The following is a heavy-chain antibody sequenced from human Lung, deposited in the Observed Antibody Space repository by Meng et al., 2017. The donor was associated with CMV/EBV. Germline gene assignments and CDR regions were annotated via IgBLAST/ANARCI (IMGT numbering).Heavy chain of an antibody. V-gene: IGHV3-21*04. D-gene: IGHD3-9*01. CDR1: GFTFNSYS. CDR2: ITTDSRYI. Sequence: ESXKIPCAASGFTFNSYSMNWVRQAPGKGLECISSITTDSRYIYYAASVKGRFTISRDNTKDSLYLQVDGLGADYTAVYFFATHRYFFDTWGQGTPVTVSS. CDR3: ATHRYFFDT. J-gene: IGHJ4*02.